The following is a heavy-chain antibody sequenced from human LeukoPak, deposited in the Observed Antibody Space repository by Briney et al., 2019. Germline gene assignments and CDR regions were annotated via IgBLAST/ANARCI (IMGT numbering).Heavy chain of an antibody. CDR3: ARDGYYDYVWGTYRYTLDY. V-gene: IGHV3-30*04. D-gene: IGHD3-16*02. CDR2: ISYDGSNK. J-gene: IGHJ4*02. CDR1: GFTFSSYA. Sequence: LTGGSLRLSCAASGFTFSSYAMHWVRQAPGKGLEWVAVISYDGSNKYYADSVKGRFTISRDNSKNTLYLQMNSLRAEDTAVYYCARDGYYDYVWGTYRYTLDYWGQGTLVTVSS.